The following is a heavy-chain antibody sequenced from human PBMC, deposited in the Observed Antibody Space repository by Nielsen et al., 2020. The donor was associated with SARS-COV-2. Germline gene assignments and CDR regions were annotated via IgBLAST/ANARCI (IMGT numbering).Heavy chain of an antibody. CDR2: ISWDGGST. Sequence: GGSLRLSCAASGFTFDDYAMHWVRLAPGKGLEWVSLISWDGGSTYYADSVKGRFTISRDNSKNSLYLQMNSLRAEDTALYYCAKDGEDAARTFTPIQHAYYYYYMDVWGKGTTVTVSS. J-gene: IGHJ6*03. CDR3: AKDGEDAARTFTPIQHAYYYYYMDV. D-gene: IGHD6-6*01. CDR1: GFTFDDYA. V-gene: IGHV3-43D*03.